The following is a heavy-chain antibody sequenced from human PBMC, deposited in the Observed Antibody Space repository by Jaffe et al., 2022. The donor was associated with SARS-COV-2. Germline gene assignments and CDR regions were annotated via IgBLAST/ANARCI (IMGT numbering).Heavy chain of an antibody. V-gene: IGHV1-3*01. J-gene: IGHJ6*02. CDR3: AREPYYYDFGMDV. CDR1: GYTLANFA. CDR2: INVGTGHT. Sequence: QVQLVQSGAEVKKPGASVKVSCKASGYTLANFALHWVRQAPGQTLEWLVYINVGTGHTIFSQTFQDRLTISTDTSANTAYMELNSLTSDDTAVYYCAREPYYYDFGMDVWGQGTTVTVSS.